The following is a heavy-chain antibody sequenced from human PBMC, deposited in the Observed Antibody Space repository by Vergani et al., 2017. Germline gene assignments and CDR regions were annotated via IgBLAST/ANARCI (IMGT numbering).Heavy chain of an antibody. J-gene: IGHJ4*02. CDR3: ARDGVDTAIVAWVVY. V-gene: IGHV1-46*01. D-gene: IGHD5-18*01. Sequence: QVQLVQSGAEVKKPGASVKVSCKASGYTFTSYYMHWVRQAPGQGLEWMGIINPSGGSTSYAQKFQGRVTMTRDTSTSTVYMELSSLRSEDTAVYYCARDGVDTAIVAWVVYWGQGTLVTVSS. CDR1: GYTFTSYY. CDR2: INPSGGST.